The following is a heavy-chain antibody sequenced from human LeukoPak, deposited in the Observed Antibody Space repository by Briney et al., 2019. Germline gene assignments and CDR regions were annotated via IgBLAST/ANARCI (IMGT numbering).Heavy chain of an antibody. D-gene: IGHD5-24*01. Sequence: GGSLRLSCAASGFTVSSYYMSWVRQAPGKGLEWVSGIYSGGSTYYADSVKGRFTISRDNSKNTPYLQMTSLRAEATAVYYCARGGLHSDFDYWGQGTLVTVSS. CDR2: IYSGGST. J-gene: IGHJ4*02. CDR3: ARGGLHSDFDY. V-gene: IGHV3-66*01. CDR1: GFTVSSYY.